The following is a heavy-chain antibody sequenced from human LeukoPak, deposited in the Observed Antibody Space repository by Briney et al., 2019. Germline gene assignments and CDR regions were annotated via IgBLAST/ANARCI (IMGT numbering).Heavy chain of an antibody. CDR3: ARVVGNSYDWYFDL. J-gene: IGHJ2*01. V-gene: IGHV3-23*01. CDR1: GFTFSSYA. CDR2: ISGSGGST. Sequence: GGSLRLSCAASGFTFSSYAMSWVRQAPGKGLEWVSAISGSGGSTYYADSVEGRFTISRDNSKNTLYLQMNSLRAEDTAVYYCARVVGNSYDWYFDLWGRGTLVTVSS. D-gene: IGHD5-18*01.